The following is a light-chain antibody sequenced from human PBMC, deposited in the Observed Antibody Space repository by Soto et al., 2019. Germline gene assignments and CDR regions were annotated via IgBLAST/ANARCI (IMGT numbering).Light chain of an antibody. Sequence: DIQMTQSPSTLSASVGDRVAITCRASQTITTWLAWFQQKPGKAPKLLIYDASTLESGVPSRFSGSGSGTEFTLTISSLQPDDIATYSCQQYNSFWTFGQGTKVEIK. CDR1: QTITTW. CDR3: QQYNSFWT. V-gene: IGKV1-5*01. J-gene: IGKJ1*01. CDR2: DAS.